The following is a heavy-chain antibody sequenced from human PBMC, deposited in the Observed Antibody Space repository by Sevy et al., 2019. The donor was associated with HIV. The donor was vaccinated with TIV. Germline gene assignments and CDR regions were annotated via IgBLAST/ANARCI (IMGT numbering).Heavy chain of an antibody. Sequence: GESLKISCAASGFTFSDYYMSWIRQAPGKGPEWVSYINNSSRFINYVDSVKGRFTISRDNAKNSLYLQMNSLRAEDTAVYYCAIIAARPGGYFDYWGQGTLVTVSS. CDR1: GFTFSDYY. V-gene: IGHV3-11*06. CDR3: AIIAARPGGYFDY. CDR2: INNSSRFI. J-gene: IGHJ4*02. D-gene: IGHD6-6*01.